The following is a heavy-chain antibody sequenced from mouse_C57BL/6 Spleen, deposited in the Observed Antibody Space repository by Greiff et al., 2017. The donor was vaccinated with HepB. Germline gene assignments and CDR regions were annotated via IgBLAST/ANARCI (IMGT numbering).Heavy chain of an antibody. J-gene: IGHJ3*01. CDR1: GFTFSSYA. Sequence: EVQVVESGGGLVKPGGSLKLSCAASGFTFSSYAMSWVRQTPEKRLEWVATISDGGSYTYYPDNVKGRFTISRDNAKNNLYLQMSHLKSEDTAMYYCARDGGLSWFAYWGQGTLVTVSA. CDR2: ISDGGSYT. CDR3: ARDGGLSWFAY. V-gene: IGHV5-4*01.